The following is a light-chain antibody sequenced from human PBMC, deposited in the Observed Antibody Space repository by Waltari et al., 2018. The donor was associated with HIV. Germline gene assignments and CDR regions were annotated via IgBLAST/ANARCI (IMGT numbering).Light chain of an antibody. Sequence: EIVLTQSPGTLSLSPGGRATLSCRASQSVSSNSLAWYQHKPGQAPRLLIYGASTRATGVSDRFSGSGSGADFTLIISRMQPEDLAVDYCHQYGSSPGTFGQGTKVEIK. CDR3: HQYGSSPGT. J-gene: IGKJ1*01. V-gene: IGKV3-20*01. CDR2: GAS. CDR1: QSVSSNS.